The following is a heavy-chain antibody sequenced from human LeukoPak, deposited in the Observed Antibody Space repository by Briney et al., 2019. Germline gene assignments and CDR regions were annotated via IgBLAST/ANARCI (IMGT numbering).Heavy chain of an antibody. Sequence: GGSLRLSCAASGFTFSSYDMHWVRQATGKGLERASAIGTAGDTYYPGSVKGRFTISRENAKNSLYLQMNSLRAGDTAVYYCARGSLDCGGDCSSGYYYYYYGMDVWGQGTTVTVSS. CDR2: IGTAGDT. V-gene: IGHV3-13*04. J-gene: IGHJ6*02. D-gene: IGHD2-21*02. CDR3: ARGSLDCGGDCSSGYYYYYYGMDV. CDR1: GFTFSSYD.